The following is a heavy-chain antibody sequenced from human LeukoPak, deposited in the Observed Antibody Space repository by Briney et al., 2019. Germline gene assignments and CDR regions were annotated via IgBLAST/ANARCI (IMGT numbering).Heavy chain of an antibody. Sequence: ASVKVSCKASGYTFTTYSIFWMRQAPGQGLEWMGWISAHNGNTNYAQKLQGRVTMTTDTSTSTAYMELRSLRSDDTAVYYCARGSDSSTAPTDYWGQGTLVTVSS. J-gene: IGHJ4*02. CDR3: ARGSDSSTAPTDY. V-gene: IGHV1-18*01. CDR1: GYTFTTYS. D-gene: IGHD6-13*01. CDR2: ISAHNGNT.